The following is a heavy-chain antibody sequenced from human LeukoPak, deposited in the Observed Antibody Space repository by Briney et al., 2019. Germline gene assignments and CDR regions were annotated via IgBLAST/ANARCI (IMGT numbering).Heavy chain of an antibody. CDR2: ISAYNGNT. J-gene: IGHJ4*02. CDR3: ARGSYYDSSGYYYFDY. D-gene: IGHD3-22*01. CDR1: GYTFTSYG. Sequence: ASVKVSCKASGYTFTSYGISWVRQAPGQGLEWMGWISAYNGNTNYAQKLQGRVTMTTDTSTSTAYMELRSLRSDDTAVYYRARGSYYDSSGYYYFDYWGQGTLVTVSS. V-gene: IGHV1-18*01.